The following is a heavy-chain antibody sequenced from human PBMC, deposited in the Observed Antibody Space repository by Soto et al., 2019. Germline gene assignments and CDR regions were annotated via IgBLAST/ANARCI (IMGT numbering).Heavy chain of an antibody. CDR2: IFYGGNT. V-gene: IGHV4-39*01. CDR1: DGSTTSSNNF. Sequence: SETLSLTCTVSDGSTTSSNNFWVWIRQPPGKGLEGMGTIFYGGNTYHHPSLNSLVTMSVDTFKNQFSLRLSTVTAADSLVYFCASRYYFAYGGYYHTFDSWAQGTLAIFSS. CDR3: ASRYYFAYGGYYHTFDS. D-gene: IGHD3-22*01. J-gene: IGHJ4*02.